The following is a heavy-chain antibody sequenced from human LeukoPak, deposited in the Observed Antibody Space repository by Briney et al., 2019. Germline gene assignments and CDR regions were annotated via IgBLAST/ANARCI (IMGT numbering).Heavy chain of an antibody. CDR2: IYSGGST. Sequence: AGSLRLSCAASGFTFHLYAMHWVRLAPGKGLEWVSLIYSGGSTYYADSVKGRFTISRDNSKNTLHLQMNSLRAEDTAVYYCARDTDYYGSGRHGYFDHWGQGTLVTVSS. D-gene: IGHD3-10*01. CDR1: GFTFHLYA. V-gene: IGHV3-66*01. CDR3: ARDTDYYGSGRHGYFDH. J-gene: IGHJ1*01.